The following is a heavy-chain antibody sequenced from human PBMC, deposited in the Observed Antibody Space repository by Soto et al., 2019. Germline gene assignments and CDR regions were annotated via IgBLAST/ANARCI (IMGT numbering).Heavy chain of an antibody. V-gene: IGHV3-7*01. D-gene: IGHD6-13*01. CDR2: IKQDGSEK. Sequence: GGSLRLSCAASGFTFSSYWMSWVRQAPGKGLEWVANIKQDGSEKYYVDSVKGRFTISRDNAKNSLYLQMNSRRAEDTAVYYCARDRGSSWKIVDAFDIWGQGTMVTVSS. J-gene: IGHJ3*02. CDR3: ARDRGSSWKIVDAFDI. CDR1: GFTFSSYW.